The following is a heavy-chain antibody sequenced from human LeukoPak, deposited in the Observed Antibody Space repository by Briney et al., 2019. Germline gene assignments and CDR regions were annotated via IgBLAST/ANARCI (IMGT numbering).Heavy chain of an antibody. D-gene: IGHD5-24*01. CDR2: IYHSGST. CDR1: GGSISSSNW. V-gene: IGHV4-4*02. J-gene: IGHJ3*02. Sequence: SETLSLTCAVSGGSISSSNWWSWVRQPPGKGLEWIGEIYHSGSTNYNPPLKSRVTISVDKSKNQFSLKLSSVTAADTTLYYCARDSGYNVNDHDVNAFDIWGQGTMVTISS. CDR3: ARDSGYNVNDHDVNAFDI.